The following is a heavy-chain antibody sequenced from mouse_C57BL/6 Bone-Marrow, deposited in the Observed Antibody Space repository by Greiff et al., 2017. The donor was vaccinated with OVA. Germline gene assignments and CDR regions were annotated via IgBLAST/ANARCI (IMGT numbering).Heavy chain of an antibody. CDR3: ARRGGYRYFDV. CDR1: GYTFTDHT. Sequence: QVQLQQPGAELVRPGPSVKISCKVSGYTFTDHTIHWMKQRPEQGLEWIGYIYPRDGSTKYNEKFKGKATLTADKSSSTAYMQLNSLTSEDSAVYFCARRGGYRYFDVWGTGTTVTVSS. J-gene: IGHJ1*03. V-gene: IGHV1-78*01. CDR2: IYPRDGST.